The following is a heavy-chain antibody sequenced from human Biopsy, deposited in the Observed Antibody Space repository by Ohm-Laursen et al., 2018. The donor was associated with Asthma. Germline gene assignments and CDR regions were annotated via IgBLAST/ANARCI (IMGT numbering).Heavy chain of an antibody. CDR2: IYYSGTT. CDR1: SGSGGYMRSGNYY. CDR3: VRGSSSWHHGPFHYYYGLDV. D-gene: IGHD6-13*01. V-gene: IGHV4-39*01. Sequence: SETLSLTCSLSSGSGGYMRSGNYYWGWIRQPPGKGLEWIGSIYYSGTTYYNPSLGRRVTVSADTSKNQFSLKLTSVTAADTAVYYCVRGSSSWHHGPFHYYYGLDVWGQGTTATVSS. J-gene: IGHJ6*02.